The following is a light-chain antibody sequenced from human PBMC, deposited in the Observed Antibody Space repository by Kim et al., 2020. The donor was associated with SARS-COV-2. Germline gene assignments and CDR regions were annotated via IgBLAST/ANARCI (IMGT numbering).Light chain of an antibody. CDR1: SANIGAGYE. CDR3: QSYDSSLSAVI. V-gene: IGLV1-40*01. CDR2: GNS. J-gene: IGLJ2*01. Sequence: QRVTISCTGSSANIGAGYEVHWYQQLPGTAPKLLIYGNSNRPSGVPDRFSGSKSGTSASLAITGLQAEDEADYYCQSYDSSLSAVIFGGGTQLTVL.